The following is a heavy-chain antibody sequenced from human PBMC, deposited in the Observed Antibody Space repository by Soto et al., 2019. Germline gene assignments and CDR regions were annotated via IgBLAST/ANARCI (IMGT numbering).Heavy chain of an antibody. V-gene: IGHV1-69*13. CDR2: IIPIFGTA. D-gene: IGHD3-3*02. CDR3: AREELANYYYYGMDV. Sequence: SVKVSCKASGVTFSSYAISWVRQAPGQGLEWMGGIIPIFGTANYAQKFQGRVTITADESTSTAYMELSSLRSEDTAVYYCAREELANYYYYGMDVWGQGTAVTVSS. J-gene: IGHJ6*02. CDR1: GVTFSSYA.